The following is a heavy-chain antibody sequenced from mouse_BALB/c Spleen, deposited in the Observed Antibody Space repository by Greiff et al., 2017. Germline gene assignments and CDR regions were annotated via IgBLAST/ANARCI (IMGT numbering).Heavy chain of an antibody. D-gene: IGHD3-3*01. J-gene: IGHJ1*01. Sequence: VQLQQSGAELVKPGASVKLSCTASGFNIKDTYMHWVKQRPEQGLEWIGRIDPANGNTKYDPKFQGKATITADKSSNTAYLQLSSLTSEDTAVYYCARGGRGWYFDVWGAGTTVTVSS. CDR2: IDPANGNT. V-gene: IGHV14-3*02. CDR3: ARGGRGWYFDV. CDR1: GFNIKDTY.